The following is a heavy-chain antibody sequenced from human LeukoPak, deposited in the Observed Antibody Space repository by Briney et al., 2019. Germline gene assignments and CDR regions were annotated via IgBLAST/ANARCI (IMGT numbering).Heavy chain of an antibody. CDR1: GYTFTSYG. J-gene: IGHJ6*02. D-gene: IGHD5-12*01. V-gene: IGHV1-18*01. CDR3: ARDGYSREDSPLIYYYGMDV. Sequence: ASVKVSCKASGYTFTSYGISWVRQAPGQGLEWMGWISAYNGNTNYAQKVQGRVTMTTDTSTSTAYMELRSLRSDDTAVYYCARDGYSREDSPLIYYYGMDVWGQGTTVTVSS. CDR2: ISAYNGNT.